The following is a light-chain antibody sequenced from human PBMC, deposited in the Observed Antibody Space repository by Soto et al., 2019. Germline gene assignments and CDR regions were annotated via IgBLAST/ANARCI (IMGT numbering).Light chain of an antibody. J-gene: IGKJ2*01. CDR3: QQRSNCQYN. V-gene: IGKV3-11*01. Sequence: EIALTQSPATLSLAPGERATLSCRASQSVSSYLAWYQQKPGQAPRLLIYDASNRATGIPARFSGSGSGTDFTLTISSLEPEDFAVYYCQQRSNCQYNFGQGTKLEIK. CDR2: DAS. CDR1: QSVSSY.